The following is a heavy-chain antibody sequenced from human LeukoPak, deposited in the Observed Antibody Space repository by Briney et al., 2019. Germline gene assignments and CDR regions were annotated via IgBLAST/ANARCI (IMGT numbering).Heavy chain of an antibody. D-gene: IGHD3/OR15-3a*01. CDR2: IYYSGNT. V-gene: IGHV4-39*01. CDR3: ARQTGSGLFILP. CDR1: GVSISGSNSY. Sequence: SEALSLTCTGSGVSISGSNSYWGWNRQPPGKGLEWIGSIYYSGNTYYNASLKSQVSISIDTSKNQFSLRLTSVTAADTAVYYCARQTGSGLFILPGGQGTLVTVSS. J-gene: IGHJ4*02.